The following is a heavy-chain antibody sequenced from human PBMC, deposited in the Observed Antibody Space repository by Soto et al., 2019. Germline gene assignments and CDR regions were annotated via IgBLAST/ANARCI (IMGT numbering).Heavy chain of an antibody. V-gene: IGHV4-39*01. D-gene: IGHD6-19*01. CDR2: IYYSGST. CDR3: ARQSGYSSGWYEN. Sequence: QLQLQESGPGLVKPSETLSLTCTVSGGSISSSSYYWVWIRQPPGKGLEWIGSIYYSGSTYYNPSLKSRVTISVDTSKNQFSLKLSSVTAADTAVYYCARQSGYSSGWYENWGQGTLVTVSS. J-gene: IGHJ4*02. CDR1: GGSISSSSYY.